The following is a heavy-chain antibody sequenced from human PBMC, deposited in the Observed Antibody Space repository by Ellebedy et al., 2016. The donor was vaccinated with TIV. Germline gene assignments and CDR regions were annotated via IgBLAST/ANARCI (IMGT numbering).Heavy chain of an antibody. CDR2: ISGLGDDT. Sequence: GGSLRLXCAASGFPFINYAMSWVRQAPGKGLEWVSTISGLGDDTYYADSVKGRFTISRDNSKNTLYLQMNSLRAEDTAVYYCARRGWFGEPLDYWGQGTLVTVSS. CDR3: ARRGWFGEPLDY. D-gene: IGHD3-10*01. V-gene: IGHV3-23*01. CDR1: GFPFINYA. J-gene: IGHJ4*02.